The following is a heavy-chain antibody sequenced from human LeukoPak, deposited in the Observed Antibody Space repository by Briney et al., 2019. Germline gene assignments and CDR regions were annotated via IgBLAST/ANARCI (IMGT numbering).Heavy chain of an antibody. CDR1: GGTFSSYT. V-gene: IGHV1-69*02. Sequence: SVKISCKASGGTFSSYTISWVRQAPGQGLEWMGRIIPILGIANYAQKFQGRVTITADKSTSTAYMELSSPRSEDTAVYYCARVDCSGGSCLFDPWGQGTLVTVSS. J-gene: IGHJ5*02. CDR3: ARVDCSGGSCLFDP. D-gene: IGHD2-15*01. CDR2: IIPILGIA.